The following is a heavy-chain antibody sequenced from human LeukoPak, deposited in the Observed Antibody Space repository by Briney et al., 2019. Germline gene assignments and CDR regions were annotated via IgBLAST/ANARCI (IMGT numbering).Heavy chain of an antibody. CDR2: IYYSGST. CDR1: GGSISSSSYY. CDR3: ARLFWSGSSYGMDV. D-gene: IGHD3-3*01. V-gene: IGHV4-39*01. J-gene: IGHJ6*02. Sequence: SETLSLTCTVSGGSISSSSYYWGWIRQPPGKGLEWIGSIYYSGSTYYNPSLKSRVTISVDTSKNQFSLKLSSVTAADTAVYYCARLFWSGSSYGMDVWGQGTTVTVSS.